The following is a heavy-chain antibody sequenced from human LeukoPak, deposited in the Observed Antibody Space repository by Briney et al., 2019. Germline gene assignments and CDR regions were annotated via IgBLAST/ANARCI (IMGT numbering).Heavy chain of an antibody. CDR3: ARASRAYFSSGSYLPIDY. CDR2: IYYSGST. J-gene: IGHJ4*02. Sequence: NPSETLSLTCTVSGGSISSAGFYWSWIRQHPGKGLEWIGYIYYSGSTYYNPSLKSRLTISLDTSKNQIALKLGSVTAADTAIYYCARASRAYFSSGSYLPIDYWGQGTLVTVSS. D-gene: IGHD3-10*01. V-gene: IGHV4-31*03. CDR1: GGSISSAGFY.